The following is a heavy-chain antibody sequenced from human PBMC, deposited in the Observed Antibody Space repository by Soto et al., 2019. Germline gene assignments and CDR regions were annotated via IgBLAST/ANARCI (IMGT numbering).Heavy chain of an antibody. CDR3: ASIVDFNESRGMDV. J-gene: IGHJ6*02. CDR2: IIPIFGIA. D-gene: IGHD1-26*01. CDR1: GGTFTSYA. V-gene: IGHV1-69*13. Sequence: GASVKVSCKASGGTFTSYAISWVRQAPGQGLEWMGGIIPIFGIANYAQKFQGRVTITADESTSTAYMELSSLKSEDTAVYFCASIVDFNESRGMDVWGQGTTVTVSS.